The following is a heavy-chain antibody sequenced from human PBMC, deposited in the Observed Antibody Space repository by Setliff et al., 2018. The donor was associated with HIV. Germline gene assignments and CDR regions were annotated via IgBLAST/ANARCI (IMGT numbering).Heavy chain of an antibody. Sequence: GESLRLSCVASGFSFSAFSMNWVRQVPGKGLEWISYITKDGGETHFSGSVKGRFTISRDNAMNSLYLQMSSLRVEDTAVYYCVRDLMWAFDIWGQGTMVTVSS. CDR3: VRDLMWAFDI. CDR2: ITKDGGET. D-gene: IGHD2-21*01. J-gene: IGHJ3*02. CDR1: GFSFSAFS. V-gene: IGHV3-21*05.